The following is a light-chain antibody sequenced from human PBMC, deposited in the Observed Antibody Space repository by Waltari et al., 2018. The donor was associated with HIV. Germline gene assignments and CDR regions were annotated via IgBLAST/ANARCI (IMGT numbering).Light chain of an antibody. V-gene: IGLV1-40*01. CDR1: RSNIGASYD. CDR2: VNN. Sequence: HSVLTQPPSVSGATGQKVTISCTGSRSNIGASYDVHWYQQVPGTAPRLLIHVNNYRPPGGPDRFSASRSGTSASLAITGLQADDEADYYCQSYDSNLSGLVFGGGTKLTVL. J-gene: IGLJ2*01. CDR3: QSYDSNLSGLV.